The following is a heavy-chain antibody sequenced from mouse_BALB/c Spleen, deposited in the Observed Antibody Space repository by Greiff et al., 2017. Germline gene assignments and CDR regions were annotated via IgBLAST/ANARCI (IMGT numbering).Heavy chain of an antibody. V-gene: IGHV5-4*02. CDR3: ARTGITTAMGAMDY. CDR2: ISDGGSYT. CDR1: GFTFSDYY. J-gene: IGHJ4*01. D-gene: IGHD1-2*01. Sequence: DVMLVESGGGLVKPGGSLKLSCAASGFTFSDYYMYWVRQTPEKRLEWVATISDGGSYTYYPDSVKGRFTISRDNAKNNLYLQMSSLKSEDTAMYYCARTGITTAMGAMDYWGQGTSVTVSS.